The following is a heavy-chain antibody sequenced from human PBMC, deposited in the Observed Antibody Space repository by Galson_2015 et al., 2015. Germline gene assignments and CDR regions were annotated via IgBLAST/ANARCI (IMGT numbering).Heavy chain of an antibody. CDR3: AKIRVTIFPYYYMDV. V-gene: IGHV3-23*01. CDR2: ISGSGDKT. D-gene: IGHD3-3*01. Sequence: SLRLSCAASGFTFSSYAMSWVRQAPGKGLEWVSTISGSGDKTYYADSVKGRFTISRDNSENTLYLQMNSLRAEDTAVYYCAKIRVTIFPYYYMDVWGKGTTVTVSS. CDR1: GFTFSSYA. J-gene: IGHJ6*03.